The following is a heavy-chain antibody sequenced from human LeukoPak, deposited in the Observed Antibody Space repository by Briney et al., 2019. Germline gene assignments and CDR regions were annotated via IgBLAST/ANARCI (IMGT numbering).Heavy chain of an antibody. J-gene: IGHJ1*01. CDR1: GFTFSSYW. V-gene: IGHV3-33*06. CDR2: IWSDGSDK. Sequence: GGSLRLSCAASGFTFSSYWMHWVRQTPGAGLEWVAVIWSDGSDKYYAKSVKGRFTISRDNSKNSLFLQMNSLRAEDTAVYYCAKDAQRGFDYSNSLQNWGQGILVTVSS. CDR3: AKDAQRGFDYSNSLQN. D-gene: IGHD4-11*01.